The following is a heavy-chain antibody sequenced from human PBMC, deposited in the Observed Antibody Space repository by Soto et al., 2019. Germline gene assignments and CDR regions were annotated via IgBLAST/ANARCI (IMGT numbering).Heavy chain of an antibody. CDR1: GFTFSSYG. Sequence: GGSLRLSCAASGFTFSSYGMHWVRQAPGKGLEWVAVISYDGSNKYYADSVKGRFTISRDNSKNTLYLQMNSLRAEDTAVYYCAKVKAASGWYYYYYYMDVWGKGTTVTVSS. CDR2: ISYDGSNK. D-gene: IGHD6-19*01. J-gene: IGHJ6*03. CDR3: AKVKAASGWYYYYYYMDV. V-gene: IGHV3-30*18.